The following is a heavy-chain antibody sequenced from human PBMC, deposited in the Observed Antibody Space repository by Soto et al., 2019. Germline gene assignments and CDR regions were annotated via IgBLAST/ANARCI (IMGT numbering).Heavy chain of an antibody. Sequence: NPSETLSLTCTVSGGSVSSGSYYWSWIRQPPGKGLEWIGYIYYSGSTNYNPSLKSRVTISVDTSKNQFSLKLSSVTAADTAVYYCARGVFIAARYYYYGMDVWGQGTTVTVSS. CDR2: IYYSGST. J-gene: IGHJ6*02. V-gene: IGHV4-61*01. CDR1: GGSVSSGSYY. CDR3: ARGVFIAARYYYYGMDV. D-gene: IGHD6-6*01.